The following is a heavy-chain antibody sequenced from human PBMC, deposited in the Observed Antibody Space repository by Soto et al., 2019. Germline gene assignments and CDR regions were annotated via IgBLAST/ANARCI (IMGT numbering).Heavy chain of an antibody. CDR2: ISGSGGST. D-gene: IGHD3-9*01. V-gene: IGHV3-23*01. CDR3: VKVTRSYFDLLLTFDY. Sequence: PGGSLRLACAASGFIFSGCALSWVRQAPGKGLEWVSGISGSGGSTYYADSVKGRFTISRDNSKNTLYLQMNSLRAEDTAVYYCVKVTRSYFDLLLTFDYWGQGTLVTVSS. J-gene: IGHJ4*02. CDR1: GFIFSGCA.